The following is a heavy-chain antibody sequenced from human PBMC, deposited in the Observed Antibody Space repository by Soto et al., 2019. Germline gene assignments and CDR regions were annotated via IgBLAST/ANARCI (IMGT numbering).Heavy chain of an antibody. Sequence: QVQVVESGGGLVKPGGSLRLSCSVSGFTFSDYYMGWVRQAPGKGLEWVSYLSQSATAIHYAASVRGRFPISRDNAKNSLYLQMSSLSAEDTAMYYCARWSSAFDHWGQGTLVTVSS. CDR1: GFTFSDYY. CDR3: ARWSSAFDH. J-gene: IGHJ4*02. CDR2: LSQSATAI. V-gene: IGHV3-11*01.